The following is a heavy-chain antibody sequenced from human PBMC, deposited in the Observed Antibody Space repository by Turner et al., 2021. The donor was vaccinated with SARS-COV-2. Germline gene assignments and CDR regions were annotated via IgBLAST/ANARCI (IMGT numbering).Heavy chain of an antibody. CDR3: ARDQPNYDIVTDYYPSWAFDI. CDR1: GYTFTGYY. J-gene: IGHJ3*02. D-gene: IGHD3-9*01. V-gene: IGHV1-2*04. CDR2: INPNSGGT. Sequence: QVQLVQSGAEVKKPGASVKVSCKASGYTFTGYYMHWVRQAPGQGLEWMGWINPNSGGTNYAQKFQGWVTMTRDTSISTAYMELSRLRSDDTAVYYCARDQPNYDIVTDYYPSWAFDIWGQGTMVTISS.